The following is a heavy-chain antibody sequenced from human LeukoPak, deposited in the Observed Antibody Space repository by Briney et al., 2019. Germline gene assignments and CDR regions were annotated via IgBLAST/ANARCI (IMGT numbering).Heavy chain of an antibody. J-gene: IGHJ4*02. D-gene: IGHD3-22*01. CDR2: ISGSGGST. V-gene: IGHV3-23*01. CDR3: AKEYHTYYYESSSHYSFDY. CDR1: GFTFSSYA. Sequence: GGSLRLSCAASGFTFSSYAMSWVRQAPGKGLEWVSAISGSGGSTYYADSVKGRFTISRDNSKNTLYLQMNSLSAEDTAVYYCAKEYHTYYYESSSHYSFDYWGQGTLVTVSS.